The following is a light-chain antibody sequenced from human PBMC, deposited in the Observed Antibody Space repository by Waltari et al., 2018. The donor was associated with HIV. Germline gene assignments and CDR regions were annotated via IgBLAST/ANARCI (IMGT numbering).Light chain of an antibody. V-gene: IGLV2-14*03. CDR1: SSDVGAYNF. Sequence: QSALTQPASVSGSPGQAITISCTGTSSDVGAYNFFPWYQQHPGKAPKLMIYDVSSRPSGVSDRFSGSKSGNTASLTISGLQAEDEADYYCGSYTSSSTLVFGGGTKLTVL. CDR2: DVS. CDR3: GSYTSSSTLV. J-gene: IGLJ3*02.